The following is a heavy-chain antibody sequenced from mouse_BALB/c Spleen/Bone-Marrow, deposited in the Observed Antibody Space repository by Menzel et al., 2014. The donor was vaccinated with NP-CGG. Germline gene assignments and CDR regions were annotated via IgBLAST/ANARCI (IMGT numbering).Heavy chain of an antibody. D-gene: IGHD1-2*01. CDR1: GFDFSRYW. V-gene: IGHV4-1*02. J-gene: IGHJ2*01. CDR2: INPESSTI. Sequence: EVKLQESGGGLVQPGGSLKLSCTASGFDFSRYWMSWVRQAPGKGLQWIGEINPESSTINYTPSLKDKFIISRDNAKNTLYLQMSKVRSEDTALYYCARLSYYGLTDYWGQGTTLTASS. CDR3: ARLSYYGLTDY.